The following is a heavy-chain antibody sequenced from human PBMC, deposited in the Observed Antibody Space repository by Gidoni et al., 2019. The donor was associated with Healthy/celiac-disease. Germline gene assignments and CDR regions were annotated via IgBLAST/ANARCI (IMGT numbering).Heavy chain of an antibody. CDR1: GFTFSSYA. J-gene: IGHJ4*02. CDR2: ISGSGGST. V-gene: IGHV3-23*01. D-gene: IGHD3-10*01. Sequence: EVQLLESGGGLVQPGGSLRLSCAAAGFTFSSYAMRWVRQAPGKVLEWVSAISGSGGSTYYADSVKGRFTISRDNSKNTLYLQMNSLRAEDTAVYYCAKSYRYYGSGSYTDYWGQGTLVTVSS. CDR3: AKSYRYYGSGSYTDY.